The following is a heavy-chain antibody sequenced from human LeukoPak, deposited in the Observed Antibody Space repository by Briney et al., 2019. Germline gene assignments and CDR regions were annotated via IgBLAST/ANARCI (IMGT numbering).Heavy chain of an antibody. J-gene: IGHJ4*02. Sequence: SVTVSCTASGGTFSIYAISWVRQAPGQGLEWMGRIIPILGIANYAQKFQGRVTITADKSTSTACMELSSLRSEDTAVYYCARGPLGYYYDSSGNEWGQGTLVTVSS. CDR1: GGTFSIYA. D-gene: IGHD3-22*01. V-gene: IGHV1-69*04. CDR2: IIPILGIA. CDR3: ARGPLGYYYDSSGNE.